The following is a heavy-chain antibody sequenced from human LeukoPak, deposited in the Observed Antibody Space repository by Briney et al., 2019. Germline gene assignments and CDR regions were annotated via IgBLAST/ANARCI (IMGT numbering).Heavy chain of an antibody. Sequence: GGSLRLSCAASGFTFSSYGMNWVRQAPGRGLEWMSYISSSGSTIYYADSVKGRFTISRDNAKNSLYLQMSSLRDEDTAVYYCARRIAAAVDYWGQGTLVTVSS. D-gene: IGHD6-13*01. CDR2: ISSSGSTI. J-gene: IGHJ4*02. CDR3: ARRIAAAVDY. V-gene: IGHV3-48*02. CDR1: GFTFSSYG.